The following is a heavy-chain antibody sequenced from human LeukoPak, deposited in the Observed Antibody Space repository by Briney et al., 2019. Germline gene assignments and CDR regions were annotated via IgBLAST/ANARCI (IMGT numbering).Heavy chain of an antibody. D-gene: IGHD4-17*01. CDR3: ARELTSKGYGEPLNYYYYYGMDV. V-gene: IGHV3-30*04. CDR2: ISYDGSNK. CDR1: GFTFSSYA. Sequence: GGSLRLSCAASGFTFSSYAMHWVRQAPGKGLEWVAVISYDGSNKYYADSVKGRFTISRDNSKNSLYLQMNSLRAEDTAVSYCARELTSKGYGEPLNYYYYYGMDVWGQGTTVTVSS. J-gene: IGHJ6*02.